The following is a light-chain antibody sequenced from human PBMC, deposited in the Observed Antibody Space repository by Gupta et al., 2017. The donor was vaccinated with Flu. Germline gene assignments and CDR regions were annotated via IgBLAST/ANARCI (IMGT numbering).Light chain of an antibody. Sequence: ATLCVAPGERDTLSCRASQRGRRKLAWYQQKAGQAPRLLIYDEVTRATGIPARFSGSGAGKELTITISSLQYEDFAVYYCQQYKDWTLYTFGQGTKLEIK. CDR3: QQYKDWTLYT. CDR2: DEV. V-gene: IGKV3-15*01. J-gene: IGKJ2*01. CDR1: QRGRRK.